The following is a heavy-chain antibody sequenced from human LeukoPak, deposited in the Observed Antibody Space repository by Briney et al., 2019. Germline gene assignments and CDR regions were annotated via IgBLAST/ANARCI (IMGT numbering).Heavy chain of an antibody. D-gene: IGHD6-19*01. Sequence: ASVKVSCKASGGTFSSYAISWVRQAPGQGLEWMGRIIPILGIANYAQKFQGRVTITADKPTSTAYMELSSLRSEDTAVYYCARDEAVAGTGYFDYWGQGTLVTVSS. CDR2: IIPILGIA. V-gene: IGHV1-69*04. CDR3: ARDEAVAGTGYFDY. J-gene: IGHJ4*02. CDR1: GGTFSSYA.